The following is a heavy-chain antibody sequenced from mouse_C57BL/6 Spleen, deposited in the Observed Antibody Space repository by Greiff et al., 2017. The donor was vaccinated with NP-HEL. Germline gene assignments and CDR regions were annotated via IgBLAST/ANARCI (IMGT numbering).Heavy chain of an antibody. Sequence: EVQGVESGGDLVKPGGSLKLSCAASGFTFSSYGMSWVRQTPDKRLEWVATISSGGSYTYYPDSVKGRFTISRDNAKNTLYLQMSSLKSEDTAMYYCARQTTVVASNAMDYWGQGTSVTVSS. CDR3: ARQTTVVASNAMDY. CDR2: ISSGGSYT. V-gene: IGHV5-6*01. CDR1: GFTFSSYG. D-gene: IGHD1-1*01. J-gene: IGHJ4*01.